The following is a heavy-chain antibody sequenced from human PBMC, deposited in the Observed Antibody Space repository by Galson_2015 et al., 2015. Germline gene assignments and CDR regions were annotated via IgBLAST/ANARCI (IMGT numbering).Heavy chain of an antibody. V-gene: IGHV4-59*01. CDR1: NGSISRYY. J-gene: IGHJ6*03. D-gene: IGHD3-3*01. CDR3: ARMMTIFGVGEPDYFYYYLDV. CDR2: ISDRGST. Sequence: ETLSLTCSVSNGSISRYYWSWIRQAPGKRMEWIGHISDRGSTNYNPSLKTRVTMSVDPSQNYFSLTLRAVTAADTAVYYCARMMTIFGVGEPDYFYYYLDVWGRGTPVSVSS.